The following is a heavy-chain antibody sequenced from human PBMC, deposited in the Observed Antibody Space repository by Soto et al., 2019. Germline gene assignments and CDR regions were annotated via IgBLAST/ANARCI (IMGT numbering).Heavy chain of an antibody. CDR3: ARAKAVVIAALDI. J-gene: IGHJ3*02. D-gene: IGHD2-21*01. V-gene: IGHV3-23*01. CDR2: VSDNGGSRGGT. CDR1: GFMFNNSA. Sequence: GSLRLSCKASGFMFNNSAMTWVRQAPGQGPQWVASVSDNGGSRGGTYYADSVKGRFTISRDNSKNTLYLQLDSLTGADTAVYYCARAKAVVIAALDIWGQGTMVTVSS.